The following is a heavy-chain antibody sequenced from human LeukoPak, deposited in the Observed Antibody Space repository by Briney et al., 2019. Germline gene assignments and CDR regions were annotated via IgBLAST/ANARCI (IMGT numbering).Heavy chain of an antibody. D-gene: IGHD5-12*01. CDR1: GGSFSGYY. V-gene: IGHV4-34*01. CDR2: INHSGST. CDR3: ARRDSGYDYFYYYYYYYMDV. J-gene: IGHJ6*03. Sequence: PSETLSLTCAVYGGSFSGYYWSWIRQPPGKGLEWIGEINHSGSTNYNPSLKSRVTISVDTSKNQFSLKLSSVTAADTAVYYCARRDSGYDYFYYYYYYYMDVWGKGTTVTVSS.